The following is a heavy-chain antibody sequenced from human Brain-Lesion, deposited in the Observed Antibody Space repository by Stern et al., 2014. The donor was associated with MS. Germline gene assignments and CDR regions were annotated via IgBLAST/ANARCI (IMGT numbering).Heavy chain of an antibody. CDR1: GGSISSGSDY. J-gene: IGHJ4*02. CDR3: ASGYRIFDY. D-gene: IGHD5-18*01. V-gene: IGHV4-61*02. Sequence: QVQLQESGPGLVKPSQTLSLTCNVSGGSISSGSDYWSWLRQPVGKGLQWIGRIHPSGSAYYTPSLKSRVTISTATSKTQFSLELTSATAADTAIYYCASGYRIFDYWGQGILVTVSS. CDR2: IHPSGSA.